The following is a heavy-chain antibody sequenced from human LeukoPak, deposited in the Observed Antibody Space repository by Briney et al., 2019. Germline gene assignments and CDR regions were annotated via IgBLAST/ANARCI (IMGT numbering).Heavy chain of an antibody. D-gene: IGHD3-22*01. V-gene: IGHV4-4*07. CDR1: GGSISSYY. J-gene: IGHJ5*02. Sequence: PSETLSLTCTVSGGSISSYYWSWIRQPAGKGLEWIGRIYTSGSTNYNPSLKRRVTISGDTSENKFALKLSSVSAADTAVYQWGSDPWHDSSGYYYVNWFDPWGQGTLVTVSS. CDR3: GSDPWHDSSGYYYVNWFDP. CDR2: IYTSGST.